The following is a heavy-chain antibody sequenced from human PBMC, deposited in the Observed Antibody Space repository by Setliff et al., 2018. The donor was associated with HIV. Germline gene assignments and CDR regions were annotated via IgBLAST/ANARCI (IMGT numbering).Heavy chain of an antibody. J-gene: IGHJ4*02. D-gene: IGHD1-1*01. V-gene: IGHV3-30-3*01. CDR2: ISYDGSNK. CDR1: GFTFSTYA. CDR3: ANRLRGYNKWYYFDY. Sequence: GGSLRLSCAASGFTFSTYAMGWVRQAPGKGLEWVAVISYDGSNKYYADSVKGRFTISRDNSKNTLSLQMNSLGAEDTAVYYCANRLRGYNKWYYFDYWGQGTLVTVS.